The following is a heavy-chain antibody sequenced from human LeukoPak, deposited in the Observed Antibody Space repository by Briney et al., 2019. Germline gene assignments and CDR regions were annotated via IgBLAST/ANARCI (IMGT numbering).Heavy chain of an antibody. J-gene: IGHJ4*02. CDR2: IYSSRS. CDR1: GGSISSYY. Sequence: SETLSLACTVSGGSISSYYWSWIRQPAGKGLEWIGRIYSSRSIYNPSLKSRVTMSVDTSKNQFSLKLSSVTAADTAVYYCARAAGRDTTSGLDFDYWGQGILVTVSS. D-gene: IGHD1-26*01. CDR3: ARAAGRDTTSGLDFDY. V-gene: IGHV4-4*07.